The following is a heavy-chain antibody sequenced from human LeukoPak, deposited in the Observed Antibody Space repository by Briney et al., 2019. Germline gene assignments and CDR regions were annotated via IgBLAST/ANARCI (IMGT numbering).Heavy chain of an antibody. CDR1: GGSISSYY. CDR2: IYYSGST. CDR3: ARHWGYSSSTYNWFDP. J-gene: IGHJ5*02. D-gene: IGHD6-19*01. Sequence: SETLSLTCTVSGGSISSYYWSWIRQPPGKGLEWIGYIYYSGSTNYNPSLKSRVTISVDTSKNQFSLKLSSVTAADTAVYYCARHWGYSSSTYNWFDPWGQGTLVTVSS. V-gene: IGHV4-59*08.